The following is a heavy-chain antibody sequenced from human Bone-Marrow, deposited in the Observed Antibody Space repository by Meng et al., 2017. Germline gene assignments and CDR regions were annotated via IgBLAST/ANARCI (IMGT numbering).Heavy chain of an antibody. J-gene: IGHJ4*02. CDR1: GYTFTSYG. D-gene: IGHD3-10*01. CDR3: ARGAWVRGVSHNDY. CDR2: ISAYNGNT. Sequence: QVQLVQCGADVKHPGASVKVSCKASGYTFTSYGISWVRQAPGQGLEWMGWISAYNGNTNYAQKLQGRVTMTTDTSTSTAYMELRSLRSDDTAVYYCARGAWVRGVSHNDYWSQGTLVTVSS. V-gene: IGHV1-18*01.